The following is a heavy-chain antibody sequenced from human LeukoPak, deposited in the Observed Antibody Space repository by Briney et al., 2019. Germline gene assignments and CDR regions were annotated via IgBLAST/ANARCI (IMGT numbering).Heavy chain of an antibody. CDR1: GFTFGDYA. V-gene: IGHV3-49*03. CDR2: IRSKAYGGTT. Sequence: GGSLRLSCTASGFTFGDYAVSWFRQAPGKGLEWVGFIRSKAYGGTTEYAASVKGRFTISRDDSKSIAYLQMNSLKTEDTAVYYCTLKPYYYDSSGYYLYYFDYWGQGTLVTVSS. J-gene: IGHJ4*02. CDR3: TLKPYYYDSSGYYLYYFDY. D-gene: IGHD3-22*01.